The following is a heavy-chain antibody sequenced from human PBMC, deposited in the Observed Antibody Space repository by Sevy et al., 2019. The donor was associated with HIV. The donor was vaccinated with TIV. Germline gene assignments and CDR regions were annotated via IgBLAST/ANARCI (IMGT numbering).Heavy chain of an antibody. V-gene: IGHV3-23*01. CDR2: ISGADSST. D-gene: IGHD3-22*01. CDR3: AKDVVVLIGDAFDI. Sequence: GGSLRLSCRASGFTFSSYAMNWVRQAPGKGLQWVSAISGADSSTHYADSVKGRFTISRDNSKNTLYLQMNSLRAEDTAIYYCAKDVVVLIGDAFDIWGQGTMVTVSS. J-gene: IGHJ3*02. CDR1: GFTFSSYA.